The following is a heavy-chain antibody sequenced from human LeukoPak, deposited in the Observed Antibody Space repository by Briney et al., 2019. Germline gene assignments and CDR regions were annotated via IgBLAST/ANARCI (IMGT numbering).Heavy chain of an antibody. J-gene: IGHJ6*03. CDR1: GYTFISYG. D-gene: IGHD1-26*01. Sequence: ASVKVSCKASGYTFISYGITWVRQAPGQGLEWMGWISPYTTRTNYAQSLQGRVTMTTDTSTSTAYMELRSLRSDDTAVYYCAREGGVGPTAPPDYYSYQMDVWGKGTTVTVSS. CDR2: ISPYTTRT. CDR3: AREGGVGPTAPPDYYSYQMDV. V-gene: IGHV1-18*01.